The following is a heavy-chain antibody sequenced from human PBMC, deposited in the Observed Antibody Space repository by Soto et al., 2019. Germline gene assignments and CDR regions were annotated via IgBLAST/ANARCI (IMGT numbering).Heavy chain of an antibody. Sequence: QGQLVQSGVEVKKPGASVKVSCSASGNTFTNFGVTWVRQAPGQGLEWMGWISPYTDDPSYAQKFQGRVTMTIETSTSTAYWDLTSVTSDDTAVYYCASVIPGAEAWFHPWGQGTLVTVSS. D-gene: IGHD2-2*01. CDR1: GNTFTNFG. V-gene: IGHV1-18*01. CDR2: ISPYTDDP. CDR3: ASVIPGAEAWFHP. J-gene: IGHJ5*02.